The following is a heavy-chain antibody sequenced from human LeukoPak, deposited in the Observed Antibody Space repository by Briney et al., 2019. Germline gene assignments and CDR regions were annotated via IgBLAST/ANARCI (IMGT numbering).Heavy chain of an antibody. V-gene: IGHV6-1*01. D-gene: IGHD5-12*01. CDR3: AGTLVATGAFDI. J-gene: IGHJ3*02. CDR2: TYYRSKWSN. CDR1: GDSISSNTAA. Sequence: SQTLSLTCEISGDSISSNTAAWNWIRQSPSRGLEWLGRTYYRSKWSNDYAVSVKSRITINTDTSKNQFSLQLNSVTPEDTAVYYCAGTLVATGAFDIWGQGTVVTVSS.